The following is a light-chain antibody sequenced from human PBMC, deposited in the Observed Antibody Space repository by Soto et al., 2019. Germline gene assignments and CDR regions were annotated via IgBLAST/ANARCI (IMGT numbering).Light chain of an antibody. J-gene: IGLJ2*01. CDR3: SAYAGSNSFVV. V-gene: IGLV2-8*01. CDR1: SSDVGYYDY. CDR2: EVT. Sequence: QSALTQPPSASGFPGQSVTISCTGTSSDVGYYDYVSWYQQHPGKAPKLVIYEVTKRPSGVPDRVSASKSGNTASLTVSGLQSEDEADYYCSAYAGSNSFVVFGGGTKLTVL.